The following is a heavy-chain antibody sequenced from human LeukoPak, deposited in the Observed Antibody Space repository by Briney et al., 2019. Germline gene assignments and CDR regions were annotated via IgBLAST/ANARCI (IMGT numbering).Heavy chain of an antibody. D-gene: IGHD3-22*01. V-gene: IGHV3-30*03. CDR3: ARDGYDSSGYPAGGLFDY. CDR2: ISDDGRRK. CDR1: GFSFISYG. J-gene: IGHJ4*02. Sequence: PGGSLRLSCAASGFSFISYGMHWVRQAPGKGLEWVGVISDDGRRKDYADSVKGRFTISRDNSKDTLYLQMNSLRAEDTVVYYCARDGYDSSGYPAGGLFDYWGQGTLITVSS.